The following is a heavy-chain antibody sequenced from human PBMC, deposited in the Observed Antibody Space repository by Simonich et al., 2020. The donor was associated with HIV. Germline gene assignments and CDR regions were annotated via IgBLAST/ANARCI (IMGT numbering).Heavy chain of an antibody. CDR2: SSSSGSTI. Sequence: EVQLVESGGGLVQSGGSLRLSCAASGFTFSSYEMNWVRQAPGKGLEWVSYSSSSGSTIYYADSVKGRFAISRDNAKNSLYLKMNSLRVEDTAVYFCARVRSYGDYGERWFDPWGQGTLVTVSS. CDR1: GFTFSSYE. CDR3: ARVRSYGDYGERWFDP. J-gene: IGHJ5*02. V-gene: IGHV3-48*03. D-gene: IGHD4-17*01.